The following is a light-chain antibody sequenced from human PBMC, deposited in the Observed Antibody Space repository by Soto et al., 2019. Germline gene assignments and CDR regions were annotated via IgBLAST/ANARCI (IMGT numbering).Light chain of an antibody. CDR2: EVT. J-gene: IGLJ1*01. CDR3: SSYAGSNNFV. CDR1: SSDVGGYDY. V-gene: IGLV2-8*01. Sequence: LTQPPSASGSPGQSVTISCTGTSSDVGGYDYVSWYQQHPGKAPRLMIYEVTKRPSGVPDRSSGSKSGNTASLTVSGLQAEDEADYYCSSYAGSNNFVFGTGTKGTVL.